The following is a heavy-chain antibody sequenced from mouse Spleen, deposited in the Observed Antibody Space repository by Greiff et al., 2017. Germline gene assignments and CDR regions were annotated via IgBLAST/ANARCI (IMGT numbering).Heavy chain of an antibody. J-gene: IGHJ2*01. CDR1: GFNIKDDY. Sequence: EVQLQQSGAELVRPGASVKLSCTASGFNIKDDYMHWVKQRPEQGLEWIGWIDPENGYTEYASKFQGKATITADTSSNTAYLQLSSLTSEDTAVYYCTSQLGDYFDYWGQGTTLTVSS. CDR3: TSQLGDYFDY. V-gene: IGHV14-4*01. CDR2: IDPENGYT. D-gene: IGHD4-1*02.